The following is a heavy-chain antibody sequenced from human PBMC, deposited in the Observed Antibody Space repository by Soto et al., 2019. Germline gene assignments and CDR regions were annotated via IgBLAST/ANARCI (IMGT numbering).Heavy chain of an antibody. D-gene: IGHD2-21*02. CDR3: ARYCGGDCYLPGGFDY. Sequence: QVQLQESGPGLVKPSQTLSLTCTVSGGSISSGDYYWSWIRQPPGKGLEWIGYIYYSGSPYYNPSLKGRVTRSVDTSKNQFSLKLSSVTAADTAVYYCARYCGGDCYLPGGFDYWGQGTLVTVSS. J-gene: IGHJ4*02. CDR2: IYYSGSP. CDR1: GGSISSGDYY. V-gene: IGHV4-30-4*01.